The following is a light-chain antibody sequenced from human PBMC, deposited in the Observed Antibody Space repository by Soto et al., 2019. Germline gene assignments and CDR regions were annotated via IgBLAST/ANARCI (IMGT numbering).Light chain of an antibody. CDR1: QNIKSN. CDR3: QQYNSWPLT. J-gene: IGKJ4*01. Sequence: DIVMTQSPATLSVSPGERATLSCRASQNIKSNLAWYQQKPGQAPRLLIFGPSSRATGIPARFSGSGYGTEFTLTISSLQSEDFAVYYCQQYNSWPLTFGGGTKVEIK. CDR2: GPS. V-gene: IGKV3-15*01.